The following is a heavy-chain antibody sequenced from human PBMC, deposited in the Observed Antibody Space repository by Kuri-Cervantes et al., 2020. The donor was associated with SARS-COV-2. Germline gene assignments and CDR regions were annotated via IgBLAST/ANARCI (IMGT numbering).Heavy chain of an antibody. J-gene: IGHJ4*02. CDR3: ARSGRDGTFDY. CDR1: GYTFTRYS. D-gene: IGHD6-13*01. V-gene: IGHV1-3*01. Sequence: ASVKVSCKASGYTFTRYSMHWVRQAPGQRLEWMGWINAGNGNTKYSQKFQGRVTITRDTSASTAYMELSSLRSEDTAVYYCARSGRDGTFDYWGQGTLVTVSS. CDR2: INAGNGNT.